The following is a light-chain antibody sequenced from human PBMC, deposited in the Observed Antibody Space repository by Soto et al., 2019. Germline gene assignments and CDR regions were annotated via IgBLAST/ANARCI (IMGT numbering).Light chain of an antibody. V-gene: IGLV2-23*01. J-gene: IGLJ1*01. CDR2: EGS. CDR1: SSDVGSYNL. Sequence: ALTQPASVSGSPGQSITISCTGTSSDVGSYNLVSWYQQHPGKAPKLMIYEGSKWPSGVSNRFSGSKSGNTASLTISGLQAEDEADYYCCSYAGSSTYVFGTGTKLTVL. CDR3: CSYAGSSTYV.